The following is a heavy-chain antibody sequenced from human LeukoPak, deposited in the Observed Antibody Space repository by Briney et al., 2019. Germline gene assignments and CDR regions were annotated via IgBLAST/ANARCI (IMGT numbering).Heavy chain of an antibody. CDR1: EFSFSDYY. CDR3: ARGHHGMEV. J-gene: IGHJ6*02. Sequence: PGGSLRLSCAASEFSFSDYYMSWLRQAPGKGLEWVSYISSSSSDTDYADSVKGRFTISRDNAKNSLFLQMNSLRAEDTAVYYCARGHHGMEVWGRGTTVTVSS. V-gene: IGHV3-11*05. CDR2: ISSSSSDT.